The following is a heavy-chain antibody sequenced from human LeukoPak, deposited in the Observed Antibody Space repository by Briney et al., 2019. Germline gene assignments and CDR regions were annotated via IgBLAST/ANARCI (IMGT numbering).Heavy chain of an antibody. CDR1: GYTFTSYD. CDR3: ARALSWTTESYYYMDV. J-gene: IGHJ6*03. D-gene: IGHD3/OR15-3a*01. Sequence: GASVKVSCKASGYTFTSYDINWVRQATEQGREWMGWMNPNSGNTGYAQKFQGRVSMTKNTSITTAYMELSSLRPEDTAVYYCARALSWTTESYYYMDVWGKGTTVTVSS. V-gene: IGHV1-8*01. CDR2: MNPNSGNT.